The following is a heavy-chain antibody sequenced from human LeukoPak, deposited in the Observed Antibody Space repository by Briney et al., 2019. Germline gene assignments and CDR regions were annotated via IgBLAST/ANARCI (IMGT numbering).Heavy chain of an antibody. V-gene: IGHV1-18*01. J-gene: IGHJ4*02. CDR1: GYTFTSYG. Sequence: ASVKVSCKASGYTFTSYGISWVRQAPGQGLEWMGWISAYNGNTNYAQKLQGRVTMTTDSSTSTAYMELRSLRSDDTAVYYCARDWGRDILTGYYSYFDYWGQGTLVTVSS. D-gene: IGHD3-9*01. CDR3: ARDWGRDILTGYYSYFDY. CDR2: ISAYNGNT.